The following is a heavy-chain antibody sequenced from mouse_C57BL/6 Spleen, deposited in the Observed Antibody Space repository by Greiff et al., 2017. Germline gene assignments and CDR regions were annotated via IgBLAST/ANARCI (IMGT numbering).Heavy chain of an antibody. CDR1: GYTFTSYW. V-gene: IGHV1-64*01. D-gene: IGHD1-1*01. Sequence: QVQLQQSGAELVKPGASVKLSCKASGYTFTSYWMHWVKQRPGQGLEWIGMIHPNSGSTNYTEKFKSKATLTVDKSSSTAYMQLSSLTSEDSAVYYCAREGYYGSSSYYAMDYWGQGTSVTVSS. CDR3: AREGYYGSSSYYAMDY. CDR2: IHPNSGST. J-gene: IGHJ4*01.